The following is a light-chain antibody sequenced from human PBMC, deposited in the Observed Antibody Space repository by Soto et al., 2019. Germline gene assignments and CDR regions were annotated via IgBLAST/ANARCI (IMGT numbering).Light chain of an antibody. CDR3: AAWDDSLSGRV. CDR1: SSNIGSYP. Sequence: QSVLTQPPSASATPGQRVAISCSGSSSNIGSYPVNWYQQLPGTAPKLLIHTATQRPSGVPDRFSGSKSGTSASLAISGLRSEDEADYYCAAWDDSLSGRVFGGGTKLTVL. V-gene: IGLV1-47*02. CDR2: TAT. J-gene: IGLJ2*01.